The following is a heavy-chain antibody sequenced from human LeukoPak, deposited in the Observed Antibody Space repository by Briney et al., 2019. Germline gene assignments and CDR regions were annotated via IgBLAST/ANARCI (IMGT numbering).Heavy chain of an antibody. CDR1: GFTVSSNY. J-gene: IGHJ4*02. CDR2: IYGGGST. V-gene: IGHV3-53*01. CDR3: ARDCRDGYAFSSYY. D-gene: IGHD5-24*01. Sequence: GGSLTLSCAASGFTVSSNYMSWLPQAPGKGLEWVRDIYGGGSTYYADSVKGRFTISRDKSKNTLYLQMNSLRAEDTAVYYCARDCRDGYAFSSYYWGQGTLVTVSS.